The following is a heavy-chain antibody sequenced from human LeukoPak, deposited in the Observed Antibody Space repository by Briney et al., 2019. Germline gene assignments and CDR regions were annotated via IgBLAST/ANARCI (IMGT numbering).Heavy chain of an antibody. CDR3: VRGTNDDWFDP. CDR1: GYSISSGYY. D-gene: IGHD1-1*01. V-gene: IGHV4-38-2*02. CDR2: MYHSGRH. Sequence: WETLSLTCTVSGYSISSGYYWGWIRQPPEKGLEWIGSMYHSGRHYYNPSLKSRVTISVDTSKNQFSLTLSSVTAADTAVYYCVRGTNDDWFDPWGQGTLVTVSS. J-gene: IGHJ5*02.